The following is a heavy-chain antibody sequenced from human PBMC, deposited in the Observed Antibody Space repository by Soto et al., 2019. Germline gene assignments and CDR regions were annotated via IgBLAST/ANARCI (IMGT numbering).Heavy chain of an antibody. V-gene: IGHV5-10-1*04. J-gene: IGHJ3*02. CDR2: IDPSDSYT. CDR1: GYSFTSYW. Sequence: LGESLKISCKGSGYSFTSYWISWVRQMPGKGLEWMGRIDPSDSYTNYSPSFQGQVTISADKSISTAYLQWSSLKASDTAMYYCASGDYDILTGSRDDAFDIWGQGTMVTVSS. CDR3: ASGDYDILTGSRDDAFDI. D-gene: IGHD3-9*01.